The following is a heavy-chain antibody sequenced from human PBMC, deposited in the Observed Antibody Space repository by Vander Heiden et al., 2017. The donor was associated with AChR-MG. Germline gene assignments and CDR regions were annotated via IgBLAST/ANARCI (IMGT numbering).Heavy chain of an antibody. D-gene: IGHD2-21*02. J-gene: IGHJ4*02. CDR2: ILYSGST. CDR3: ARVLRGTAIPGYFDN. Sequence: QVQLQESGPGLVKPSETLSLTCTVYGGTISGYYWSWIRQPPGKGLEWIGCILYSGSTNYNPSLKSRVTISVDTSKNRFSMKLSSVTAADTAVYYCARVLRGTAIPGYFDNWGQGTLVTVS. CDR1: GGTISGYY. V-gene: IGHV4-59*01.